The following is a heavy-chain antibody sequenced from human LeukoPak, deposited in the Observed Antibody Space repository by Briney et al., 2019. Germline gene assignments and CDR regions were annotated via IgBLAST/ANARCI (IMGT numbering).Heavy chain of an antibody. V-gene: IGHV3-23*01. D-gene: IGHD3-22*01. J-gene: IGHJ3*02. CDR2: ISGSTGNT. CDR3: AKDPPYYYDSSGYGGGAFDI. Sequence: GGSLRLSCAASGFTFSSYAMSWVRQAPGKGLEWVSAISGSTGNTYCADSVKGRFTTSRDNSKNTVYLQMNSLRAEDTAVYYCAKDPPYYYDSSGYGGGAFDIWGQGTMVTVSS. CDR1: GFTFSSYA.